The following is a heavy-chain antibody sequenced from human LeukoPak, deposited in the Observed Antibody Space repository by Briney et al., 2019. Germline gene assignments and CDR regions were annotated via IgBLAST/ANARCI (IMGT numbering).Heavy chain of an antibody. CDR3: AKSPRRGRLDY. CDR1: GFTFSSYS. CDR2: ISSSSSYI. Sequence: GGSLRLSCAASGFTFSSYSMNWVRRAPGKGLEWVSSISSSSSYIYYADSVKGRFTISRDNSKNTLYLQMNSLRAEDTAVYYCAKSPRRGRLDYWGQGTLVTVSS. D-gene: IGHD3-10*01. V-gene: IGHV3-21*01. J-gene: IGHJ4*02.